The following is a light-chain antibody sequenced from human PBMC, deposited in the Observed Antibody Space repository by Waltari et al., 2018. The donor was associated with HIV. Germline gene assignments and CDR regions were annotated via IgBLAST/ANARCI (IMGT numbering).Light chain of an antibody. CDR1: SSNVVTNY. J-gene: IGLJ3*02. CDR2: HNI. CDR3: ATWDGSLSSWL. Sequence: QSVLTQPPSASGTPGQRVTISCSGSSSNVVTNYVNWYKQLPGTAPELVIYHNIQRTLGVPDRFSGSKSGTSASLAISVLRSEDEADYYCATWDGSLSSWLFGGGTRLSVL. V-gene: IGLV1-47*01.